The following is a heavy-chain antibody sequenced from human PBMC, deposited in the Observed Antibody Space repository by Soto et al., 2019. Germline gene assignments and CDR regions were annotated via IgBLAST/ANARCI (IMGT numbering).Heavy chain of an antibody. V-gene: IGHV3-9*01. CDR1: GFTFDDYA. D-gene: IGHD3-3*01. CDR3: EKDTSFFWSGSPAS. J-gene: IGHJ4*02. CDR2: ISWNSGSI. Sequence: EVQLVESGGGLVQPGRSLRLSCAASGFTFDDYAMHWVRQAPGKGLEWVSGISWNSGSIGYADSVKGRFTISRDNAKNPLYLKMNSLRAEDTALYYCEKDTSFFWSGSPASGGQETLVTVSS.